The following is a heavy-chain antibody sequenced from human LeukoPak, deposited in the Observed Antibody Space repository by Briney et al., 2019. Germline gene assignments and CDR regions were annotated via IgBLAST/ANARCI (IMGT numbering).Heavy chain of an antibody. V-gene: IGHV1-69*13. CDR1: GGTFSSYA. D-gene: IGHD3-22*01. Sequence: ASVKVSCKASGGTFSSYAISWVRQAPGQGLERMGGIIPIFGTANYAQKFQGRVTITADESTSTAYMELSSLRSEDTAVYYCARDPLKYYDSSGYYCESWGQGTLVTVSS. J-gene: IGHJ4*02. CDR3: ARDPLKYYDSSGYYCES. CDR2: IIPIFGTA.